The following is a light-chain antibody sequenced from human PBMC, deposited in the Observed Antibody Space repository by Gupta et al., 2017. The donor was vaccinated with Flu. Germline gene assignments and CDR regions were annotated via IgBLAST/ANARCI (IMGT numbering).Light chain of an antibody. V-gene: IGKV1-16*01. CDR3: QQESSSPFT. CDR2: AAS. J-gene: IGKJ3*01. Sequence: DIQMTQSPSSLSASVGDRVTITCRASQEISHYLAWFQQKPGNAPKSLIYAASRLQSGVPSRFSGSGSGTEFTLTISSRQPEDFATYYCQQESSSPFTFGHGTKVDVK. CDR1: QEISHY.